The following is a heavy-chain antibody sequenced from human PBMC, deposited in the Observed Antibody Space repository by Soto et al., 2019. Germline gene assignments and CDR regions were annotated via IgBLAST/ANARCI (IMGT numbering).Heavy chain of an antibody. Sequence: QITLKESGPTLVKPTQTLTLTCTFSGFSLSTSGVGVGWIRQPPGKALEWLALIYWDDDKRYSPSLKNRLTIPKAXAKNQVVLTMTNMDPVDTATYYCAHSPYISGSIDYWGQGTLVTVSS. CDR1: GFSLSTSGVG. V-gene: IGHV2-5*02. J-gene: IGHJ4*02. CDR2: IYWDDDK. CDR3: AHSPYISGSIDY. D-gene: IGHD6-19*01.